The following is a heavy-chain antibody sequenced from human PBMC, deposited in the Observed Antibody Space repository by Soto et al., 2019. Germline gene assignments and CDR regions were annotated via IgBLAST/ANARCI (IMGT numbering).Heavy chain of an antibody. V-gene: IGHV4-59*08. CDR2: VYYSASTNYKPSL. CDR3: ARHCPRGRGTFDY. D-gene: IGHD2-15*01. J-gene: IGHJ4*02. Sequence: SETLSLTCTVSGGPISSYYCSWIRQPPGKGLEWIGYVYYSASTNYKPSLNYNPPLKSRVTISVDTSKNQFSLKLSSVTAADTAVYYCARHCPRGRGTFDYWGQGTPGTVS. CDR1: GGPISSYY.